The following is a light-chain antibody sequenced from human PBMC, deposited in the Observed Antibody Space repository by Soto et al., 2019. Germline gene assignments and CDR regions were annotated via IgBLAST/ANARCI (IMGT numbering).Light chain of an antibody. CDR3: MEALQSVT. Sequence: DIVMTQSPLSLPVTPGEPASISCRSSQSLLHSNGYNYLDWYVQKPGQSPQLVIYLGSNRASGVPDRFSGNGSGTDFTLKISRVEAEDVGVYYCMEALQSVTFGQGTRLDIK. J-gene: IGKJ5*01. CDR1: QSLLHSNGYNY. V-gene: IGKV2-28*01. CDR2: LGS.